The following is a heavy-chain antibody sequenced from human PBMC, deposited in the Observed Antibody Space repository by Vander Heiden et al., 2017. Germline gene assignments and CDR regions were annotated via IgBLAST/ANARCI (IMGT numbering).Heavy chain of an antibody. Sequence: QLQLQESGPGLVKPSETLSLTCTVSAGSISSSSHYWAWIRQPPGKGLEWIGSLYYTGRTFYNPSLMSRVTISVDTSKNQFSLNLNSVTAADTAVYYCARQLYDSIRGRRHFDYWGQGTLITVSS. CDR2: LYYTGRT. V-gene: IGHV4-39*01. D-gene: IGHD3-10*01. CDR3: ARQLYDSIRGRRHFDY. CDR1: AGSISSSSHY. J-gene: IGHJ4*02.